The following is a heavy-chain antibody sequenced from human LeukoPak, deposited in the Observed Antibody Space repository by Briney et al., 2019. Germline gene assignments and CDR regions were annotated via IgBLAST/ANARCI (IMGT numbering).Heavy chain of an antibody. CDR1: GFPHRRYA. CDR2: ISGGGDST. J-gene: IGHJ4*02. D-gene: IGHD3-22*01. CDR3: VLYPQSGGSGRYYGFDY. V-gene: IGHV3-23*01. Sequence: RTGGSLRLSCAASGFPHRRYAVSCLRQAPGRGLEWVSTISGGGDSTYSADSVKARFTISRDNSKNTLYLQMNSLRAEDTAVYLFVLYPQSGGSGRYYGFDYWGQGTLVTVSS.